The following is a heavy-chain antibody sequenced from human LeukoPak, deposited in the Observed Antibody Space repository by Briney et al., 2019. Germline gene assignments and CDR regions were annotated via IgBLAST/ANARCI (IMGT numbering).Heavy chain of an antibody. V-gene: IGHV1-46*01. CDR3: AMGITMIVVGYGMDV. CDR2: INPSGGST. CDR1: GYTFTSYY. Sequence: VSVKVSCKASGYTFTSYYMHWVRQAPGQGLEWMGIINPSGGSTSYAQKFQGRVTMTRDTSTSTVYMELSSLRSEDTAVYYCAMGITMIVVGYGMDVWGQGTTVTVSS. J-gene: IGHJ6*02. D-gene: IGHD3-22*01.